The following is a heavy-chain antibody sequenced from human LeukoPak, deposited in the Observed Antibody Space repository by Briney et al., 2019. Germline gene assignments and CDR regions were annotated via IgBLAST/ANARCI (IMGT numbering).Heavy chain of an antibody. V-gene: IGHV3-7*01. CDR2: IKQDGSEK. CDR1: GFTFSSYW. Sequence: GGSLRLSCAASGFTFSSYWMSWVRQAPGKGLEWVANIKQDGSEKYYVDSVKGRFTISRDNAKNSLYLQMNSLRAEDTAVYYCARVGISDSSGYLADYWGQGTLVTVSS. D-gene: IGHD3-22*01. CDR3: ARVGISDSSGYLADY. J-gene: IGHJ4*02.